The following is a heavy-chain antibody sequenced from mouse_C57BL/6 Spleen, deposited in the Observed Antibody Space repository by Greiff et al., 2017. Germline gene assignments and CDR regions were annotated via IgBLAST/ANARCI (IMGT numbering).Heavy chain of an antibody. V-gene: IGHV1-80*01. CDR1: GYAFSSYW. CDR2: IYPGDGDT. J-gene: IGHJ2*01. CDR3: EGGEVYYCGSSPEYYFDY. D-gene: IGHD1-1*01. Sequence: QVQLKQSGAELVKPGASVKISCKASGYAFSSYWMNWVKQRPGKGLEWIGQIYPGDGDTNYNGKFKGKATLTADKSSSTAYMQLSSLTYEDSAVLFCEGGEVYYCGSSPEYYFDYWGQGTTRTVSS.